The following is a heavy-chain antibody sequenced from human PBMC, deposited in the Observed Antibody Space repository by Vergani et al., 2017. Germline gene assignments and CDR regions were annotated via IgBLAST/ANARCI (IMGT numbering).Heavy chain of an antibody. J-gene: IGHJ4*02. CDR3: ARGGESGYLSGPFDY. V-gene: IGHV4-31*03. D-gene: IGHD3-3*01. CDR1: GGSISSGGYY. CDR2: IYYSGST. Sequence: QVQLQESGPGLVKPSQTLSLTCTVSGGSISSGGYYWSWIRQHPGKGLEWIGYIYYSGSTYYNPSLKSRVTISVDTSKNQFSLKLSSVTAADPAVYYCARGGESGYLSGPFDYWGQGTLVTVSS.